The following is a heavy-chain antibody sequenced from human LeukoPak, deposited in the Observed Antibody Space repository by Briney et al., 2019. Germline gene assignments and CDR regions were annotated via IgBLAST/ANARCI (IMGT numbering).Heavy chain of an antibody. CDR2: ISSSGSTI. V-gene: IGHV3-48*03. CDR1: GFTFSSYE. CDR3: ASPMRLWWSL. D-gene: IGHD4/OR15-4a*01. Sequence: PGGSLRLSCAASGFTFSSYEMNWVRQAPGKGLEWVSYISSSGSTIYYADSVKGRFTISRDNAKNSLYLQMNSLRAEDTAVYYCASPMRLWWSLWGQGTLVTVSS. J-gene: IGHJ4*02.